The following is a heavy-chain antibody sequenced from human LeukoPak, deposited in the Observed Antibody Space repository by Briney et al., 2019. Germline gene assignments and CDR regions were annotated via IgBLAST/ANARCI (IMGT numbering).Heavy chain of an antibody. D-gene: IGHD1-26*01. CDR2: ISHTNDI. V-gene: IGHV3-48*02. CDR1: GFIFSSYS. Sequence: PGGSLRLSCAASGFIFSSYSMNWVRQAPGKGLEWVSYISHTNDIYYADSVRGRFTISRDKANNSLYLQMNSLIDEDTAVFFCARDYSWGFDYWGPETLVAVS. CDR3: ARDYSWGFDY. J-gene: IGHJ4*02.